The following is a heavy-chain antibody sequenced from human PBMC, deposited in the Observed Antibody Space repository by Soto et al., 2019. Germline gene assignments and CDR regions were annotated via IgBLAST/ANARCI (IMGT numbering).Heavy chain of an antibody. D-gene: IGHD6-19*01. Sequence: QVQLVQSGAEVKKPGSSVKVSCKASGGTFSSYAISWVRQAPGQGLEWMGGIIPISGTANYAQKFQGRVTITADKSTSTAYIELSSLRSEDTDVYYCARDGGRYERGIAVGDWGQGTLVTVSS. CDR1: GGTFSSYA. V-gene: IGHV1-69*06. J-gene: IGHJ4*02. CDR2: IIPISGTA. CDR3: ARDGGRYERGIAVGD.